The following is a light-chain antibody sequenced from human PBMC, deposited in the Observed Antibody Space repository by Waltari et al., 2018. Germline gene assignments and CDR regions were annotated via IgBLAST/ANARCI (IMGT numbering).Light chain of an antibody. V-gene: IGKV3-11*01. CDR1: QGVRGY. CDR2: DVS. J-gene: IGKJ1*01. Sequence: EIVLTQSPGTLSLSPGERATPSCRASQGVRGYLAWYQQKVGQAPRFLIYDVSNRATGTPARFSGSGSGTDFTLTISGLEPEDFAVYYCQQRSTWPWTFGQGTRVEV. CDR3: QQRSTWPWT.